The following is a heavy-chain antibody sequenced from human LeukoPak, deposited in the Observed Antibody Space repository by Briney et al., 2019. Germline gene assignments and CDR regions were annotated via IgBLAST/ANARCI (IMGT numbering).Heavy chain of an antibody. CDR1: GYTLTDYY. J-gene: IGHJ4*02. CDR2: INPNSGGT. Sequence: ASVKVSCKASGYTLTDYYMHWVRQAPGQGLEWMGRINPNSGGTNYAQKFQGRVTMTRDTSISTVYMELSRLRSDDTAVYYCARTDTAMVNLDYWGQGTLVTVSS. D-gene: IGHD5-18*01. V-gene: IGHV1-2*06. CDR3: ARTDTAMVNLDY.